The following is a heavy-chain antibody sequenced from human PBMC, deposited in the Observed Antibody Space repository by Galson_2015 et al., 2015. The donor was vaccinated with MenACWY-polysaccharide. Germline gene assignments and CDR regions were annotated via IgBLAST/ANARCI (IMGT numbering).Heavy chain of an antibody. CDR1: GFTFSSYL. V-gene: IGHV3-48*02. Sequence: SLRLSCAVSGFTFSSYLMTWVRQAPGKGLEWVSYIGTSSSTISYADSVKGRFTISRDNAENSLYLQMNSLRDEDTAVYYCARGYMVRGGYFDPWGHGTLVTVSS. CDR3: ARGYMVRGGYFDP. D-gene: IGHD3-10*01. J-gene: IGHJ4*01. CDR2: IGTSSSTI.